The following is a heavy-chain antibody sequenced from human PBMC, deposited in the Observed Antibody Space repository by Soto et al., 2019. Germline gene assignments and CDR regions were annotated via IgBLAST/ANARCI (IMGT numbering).Heavy chain of an antibody. J-gene: IGHJ6*02. D-gene: IGHD4-17*01. V-gene: IGHV3-48*03. Sequence: GGSLRLSCAASGFSLSSYQMNWVRQAPGKGLEWVLSISSSDSNIFYADSVKGRFTVSRDTSTNSLYLQMNSLRADDTAVYYWARFDYDPDYDYGMDVWGQGPTVTVSS. CDR1: GFSLSSYQ. CDR2: ISSSDSNI. CDR3: ARFDYDPDYDYGMDV.